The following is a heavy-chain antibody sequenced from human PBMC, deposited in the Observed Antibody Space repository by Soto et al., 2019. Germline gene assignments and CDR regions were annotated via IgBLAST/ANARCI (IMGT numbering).Heavy chain of an antibody. Sequence: SGPTLVNPTQTLTLTCTFSGFSLSTSGVGVGWIRQPPGKALEWLALIYWNDDKRYSPSLKSRLTITKDTSKNQVVLTMTNMGPVDTATYYCARNYYDFWSGYPNWFDPWGQGTLVTVSS. V-gene: IGHV2-5*01. CDR1: GFSLSTSGVG. D-gene: IGHD3-3*01. CDR2: IYWNDDK. CDR3: ARNYYDFWSGYPNWFDP. J-gene: IGHJ5*02.